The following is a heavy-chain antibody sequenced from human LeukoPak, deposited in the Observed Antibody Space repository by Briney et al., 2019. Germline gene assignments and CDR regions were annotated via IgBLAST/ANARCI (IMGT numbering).Heavy chain of an antibody. CDR2: INPSGGST. CDR3: AREEGLVVPAARDDY. V-gene: IGHV1-46*01. Sequence: ASVKVSCKASGYTFTSYYTHWVRQAPGQGLESMGIINPSGGSTSYAQKFQGRVTMTRDTSTSTVYMELSSLRSEDTAVYYCAREEGLVVPAARDDYWGQGTLVTVSS. CDR1: GYTFTSYY. J-gene: IGHJ4*02. D-gene: IGHD2-2*01.